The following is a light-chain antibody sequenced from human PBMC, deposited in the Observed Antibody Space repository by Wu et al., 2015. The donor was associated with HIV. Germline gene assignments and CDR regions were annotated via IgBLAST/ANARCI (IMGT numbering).Light chain of an antibody. CDR2: DAS. Sequence: EIVLTQSPGTLSLSPGESVTLSCRASQNMANNYLAWFQQKPGQPPRLLIYDASTRATGFPARFSGGGSGTEFTLTINTLQSGDVAVYYCQQYNDWPQTFGQGTKVEI. J-gene: IGKJ1*01. V-gene: IGKV3-15*01. CDR3: QQYNDWPQT. CDR1: QNMANN.